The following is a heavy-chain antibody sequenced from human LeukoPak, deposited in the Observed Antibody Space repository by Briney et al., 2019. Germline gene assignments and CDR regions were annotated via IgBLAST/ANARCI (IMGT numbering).Heavy chain of an antibody. CDR3: ASGRCSSTSCYAPTIDY. J-gene: IGHJ4*02. CDR1: GGTFSSCA. D-gene: IGHD2-2*01. Sequence: ASVKVSCKASGGTFSSCAISWVRQAPGQGLEWMGGIIPIFGTANYAQKFQGRVTITTDESTSTAYMELSSLRSEDTAVYYCASGRCSSTSCYAPTIDYWGQGTLVTVSS. CDR2: IIPIFGTA. V-gene: IGHV1-69*05.